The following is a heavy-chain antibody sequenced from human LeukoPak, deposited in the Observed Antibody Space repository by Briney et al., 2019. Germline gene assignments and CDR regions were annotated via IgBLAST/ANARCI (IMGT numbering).Heavy chain of an antibody. CDR2: ISDSGGRT. V-gene: IGHV3-23*01. J-gene: IGHJ4*02. Sequence: PGGSLRLSCAVSGITLSNYGMSWVRQAPGKGLEWVAGISDSGGRTNYADSVKGRFTISGDNPKNTLILQMNSLRPEDTAVYFCAKRGVVIRVILVGFHKEAYYFDSWGQGALVTVSS. CDR1: GITLSNYG. CDR3: AKRGVVIRVILVGFHKEAYYFDS. D-gene: IGHD3-22*01.